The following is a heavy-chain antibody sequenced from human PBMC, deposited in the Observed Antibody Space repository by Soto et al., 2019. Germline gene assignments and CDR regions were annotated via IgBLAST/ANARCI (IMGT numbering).Heavy chain of an antibody. V-gene: IGHV1-69*06. CDR2: IIPIFGTA. CDR1: GGTFSSYA. D-gene: IGHD5-18*01. CDR3: ATSPRAAMGTFYYYYGMDV. J-gene: IGHJ6*02. Sequence: QVQLVQSGAEVKKPESSVKVSCKASGGTFSSYAISWVRQAPGQGLEWMGGIIPIFGTANYAQKFQGRVTITADKSTSTAYMELSSLRSEDTAVYYCATSPRAAMGTFYYYYGMDVWGQGTTVTVSS.